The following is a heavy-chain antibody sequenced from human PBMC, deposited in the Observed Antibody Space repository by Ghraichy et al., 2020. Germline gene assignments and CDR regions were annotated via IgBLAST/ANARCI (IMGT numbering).Heavy chain of an antibody. D-gene: IGHD5-12*01. Sequence: SETLSLTCTVSGGSISSYYWSWIRQPPGKGLEWIGYIYYSGSTNYNPSLKSRVTISVDTSKNQFSLKLSSVTAADTAVYYCAREGPYDQWRYYFDYWGQGTLVTVSS. V-gene: IGHV4-59*01. CDR1: GGSISSYY. CDR2: IYYSGST. J-gene: IGHJ4*02. CDR3: AREGPYDQWRYYFDY.